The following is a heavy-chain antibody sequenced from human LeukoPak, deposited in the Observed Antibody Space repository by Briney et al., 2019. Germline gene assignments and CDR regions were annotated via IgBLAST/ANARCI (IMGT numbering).Heavy chain of an antibody. V-gene: IGHV3-23*01. CDR2: ISGSGGST. CDR3: AEGGTMIWDAFDI. D-gene: IGHD3/OR15-3a*01. Sequence: GGSLRLSCAASGFTFSSYAMSWVRQAPGKGLEWVSAISGSGGSTYYADSVKGRFTISRDNSKNTLYLQMNSLRAEDTAVYYYAEGGTMIWDAFDIWGQGTMVTVSS. CDR1: GFTFSSYA. J-gene: IGHJ3*02.